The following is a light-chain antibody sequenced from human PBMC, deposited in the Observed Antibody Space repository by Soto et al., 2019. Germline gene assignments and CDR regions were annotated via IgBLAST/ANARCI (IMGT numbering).Light chain of an antibody. CDR1: QKISNY. CDR3: QQYDIRPLT. CDR2: DAS. J-gene: IGKJ4*01. V-gene: IGKV1-33*01. Sequence: QLTRARWALPACVGDAVTITCQASQKISNYLNWYQQKPGKATKLLMYDASNLETGVPSRFSGSGSGTDFTFTIRSLPPEDIATYYCQQYDIRPLTSGGRAKVDIK.